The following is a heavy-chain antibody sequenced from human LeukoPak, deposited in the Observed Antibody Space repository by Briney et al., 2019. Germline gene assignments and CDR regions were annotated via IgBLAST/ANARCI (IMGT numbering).Heavy chain of an antibody. J-gene: IGHJ4*02. CDR2: INPHSGDT. CDR1: GYTFTGYY. Sequence: ASVKVSCKASGYTFTGYYIHWVRQAPGQGLEWMGWINPHSGDTKYAQKFQGRVTMTRDTSITTAYMELTGLRFDDAAGYYCAKTSGFWSGGGGIWGQGTLVTVSS. V-gene: IGHV1-2*02. D-gene: IGHD3-3*01. CDR3: AKTSGFWSGGGGI.